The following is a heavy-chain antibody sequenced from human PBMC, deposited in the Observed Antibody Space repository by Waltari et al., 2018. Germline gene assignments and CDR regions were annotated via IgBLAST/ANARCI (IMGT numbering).Heavy chain of an antibody. CDR2: IYTSGST. V-gene: IGHV4-4*07. J-gene: IGHJ5*02. CDR3: ARNGLLWFGELNWFDP. CDR1: GGSISSYY. D-gene: IGHD3-10*01. Sequence: QVQLQESGQGLVKPSETLSLTCTVSGGSISSYYWSWIRQPAGKGLEWIGRIYTSGSTNYNPPRKSRVTMSVDTSKNQFSLKLSSVTAADTAVYYCARNGLLWFGELNWFDPWGQGTLVTVSS.